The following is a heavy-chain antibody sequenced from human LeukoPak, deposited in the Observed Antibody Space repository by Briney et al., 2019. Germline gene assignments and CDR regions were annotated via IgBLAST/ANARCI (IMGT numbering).Heavy chain of an antibody. CDR2: IYHSGST. CDR1: GYSISSGYY. CDR3: AREFRVVVPAAIDYFDY. Sequence: SETLSLTCAVSGYSISSGYYWGWIRRPPGKGLEWIGSIYHSGSTYYNPSLKSRVTISVVTSKNQFSLKLSSVTAADTAVYYCAREFRVVVPAAIDYFDYWGQGTLVTVSS. D-gene: IGHD2-2*01. J-gene: IGHJ4*02. V-gene: IGHV4-38-2*02.